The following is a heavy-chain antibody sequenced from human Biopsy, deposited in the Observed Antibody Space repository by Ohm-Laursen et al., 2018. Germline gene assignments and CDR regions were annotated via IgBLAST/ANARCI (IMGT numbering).Heavy chain of an antibody. V-gene: IGHV3-9*01. Sequence: SLRLSCAAPGFTFDDYAMHWVRQVPGKGLEWVSGISWNSDDIGYADSVKGRFTISRDNSKNSVYLVMSSLRAEDTAVYFCATAAYAPPYFDLWGRGTVVTVSS. CDR1: GFTFDDYA. CDR2: ISWNSDDI. J-gene: IGHJ4*02. CDR3: ATAAYAPPYFDL. D-gene: IGHD2-21*02.